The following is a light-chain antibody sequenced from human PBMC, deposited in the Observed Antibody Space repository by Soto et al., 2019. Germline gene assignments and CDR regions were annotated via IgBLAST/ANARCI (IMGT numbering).Light chain of an antibody. CDR1: QSIDTD. J-gene: IGKJ1*01. Sequence: EIVMTQSSATLSVSPGERVILSCTASQSIDTDLAWFQQRPGQAPRFLIYDASTRATGVPARFSGSGSGTQFTLTISGLQYEDSALYYCHHYYRWPGTFGQGTKVEVK. CDR2: DAS. CDR3: HHYYRWPGT. V-gene: IGKV3-15*01.